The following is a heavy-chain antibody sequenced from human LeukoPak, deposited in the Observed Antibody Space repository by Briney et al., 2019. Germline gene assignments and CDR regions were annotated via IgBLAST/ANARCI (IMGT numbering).Heavy chain of an antibody. Sequence: PSETLSLTCAVYGGSFSGYYWSWIRQPPGKGLEWIGEINHSGSTNYNPSLKSRVTISVDTSKNQFSLKLSSVTAADTAVYYCARAPNRRVAYFDYWGQGTLVTVSS. CDR2: INHSGST. CDR1: GGSFSGYY. J-gene: IGHJ4*02. CDR3: ARAPNRRVAYFDY. D-gene: IGHD1-14*01. V-gene: IGHV4-34*01.